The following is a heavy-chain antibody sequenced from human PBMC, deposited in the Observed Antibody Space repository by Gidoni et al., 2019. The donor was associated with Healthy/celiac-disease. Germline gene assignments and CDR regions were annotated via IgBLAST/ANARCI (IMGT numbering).Heavy chain of an antibody. J-gene: IGHJ3*02. CDR3: ARVAHPKTRFRGIAAVGHLDAFDI. V-gene: IGHV3-30*04. CDR1: GFPFSSSA. CDR2: ISDDGSNK. D-gene: IGHD6-13*01. Sequence: QVQLVESGGGVVQPGRSLRLSCAASGFPFSSSAMTGVRQAPGKGLEWVAVISDDGSNKYYADSVKGRFTISRDNSKNTLYLQMNSLRAEDTAVYYCARVAHPKTRFRGIAAVGHLDAFDIWGQGTMVTVSS.